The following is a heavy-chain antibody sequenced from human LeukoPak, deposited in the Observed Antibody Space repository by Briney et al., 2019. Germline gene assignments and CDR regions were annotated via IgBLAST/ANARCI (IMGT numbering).Heavy chain of an antibody. CDR3: ATDRSSSWYIPFDY. J-gene: IGHJ4*02. V-gene: IGHV1-24*01. Sequence: GASVKVSCKVSGYTLTELSMHWVRQAPGKGLEWMGGFDPEDGETIYAQKFQGRVTMTEDTSTDTAYMELSSLRSEDTAVYYCATDRSSSWYIPFDYWGQGTLVTVSS. CDR2: FDPEDGET. CDR1: GYTLTELS. D-gene: IGHD6-13*01.